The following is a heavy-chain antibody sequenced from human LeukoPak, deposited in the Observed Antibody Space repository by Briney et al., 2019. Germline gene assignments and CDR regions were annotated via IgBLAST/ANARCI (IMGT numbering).Heavy chain of an antibody. CDR3: ARGHYGDYGATRYYCYYMDV. Sequence: SETLSLTCTVSGGSISSYYWSWIRQPTGKGLEWIGRIYTSGSTNYNPSLKSRVTMSVDTSKNQFSLKLSSVTAADTAVYYCARGHYGDYGATRYYCYYMDVWGKGTTVTVSS. D-gene: IGHD4-17*01. J-gene: IGHJ6*03. CDR1: GGSISSYY. CDR2: IYTSGST. V-gene: IGHV4-4*07.